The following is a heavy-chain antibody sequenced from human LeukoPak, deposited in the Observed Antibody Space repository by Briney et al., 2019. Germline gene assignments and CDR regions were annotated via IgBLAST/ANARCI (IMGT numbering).Heavy chain of an antibody. CDR3: AREGCCGSTSCYLYYCYYGMDV. CDR2: ISYDGSNK. CDR1: GFTFSSYA. J-gene: IGHJ6*02. Sequence: GRSLRLSCAASGFTFSSYAMHWVRQAPGKGLEWVAVISYDGSNKYYADSVKGRFTISRDNSKNTLYLQMNSLRAEDTAVYYCAREGCCGSTSCYLYYCYYGMDVWGQGTTVTVSS. V-gene: IGHV3-30-3*01. D-gene: IGHD2-2*01.